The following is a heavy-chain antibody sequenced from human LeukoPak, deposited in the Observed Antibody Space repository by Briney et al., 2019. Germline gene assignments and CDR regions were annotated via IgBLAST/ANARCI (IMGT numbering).Heavy chain of an antibody. CDR1: GGSISSGSYY. D-gene: IGHD4-23*01. CDR3: ARVFRGVVTPTYAFDI. CDR2: IYTSGST. Sequence: SQTLSLTCTVSGGSISSGSYYWSWIRQPAGKGLEWIGRIYTSGSTNYNPSLKSRVTISVGTSKNQFSLKLSSVTAADTAVYYCARVFRGVVTPTYAFDIWGQGTMVTVSS. J-gene: IGHJ3*02. V-gene: IGHV4-61*02.